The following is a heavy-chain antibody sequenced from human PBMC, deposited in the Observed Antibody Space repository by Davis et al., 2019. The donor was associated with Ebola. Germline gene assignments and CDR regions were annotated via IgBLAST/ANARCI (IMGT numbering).Heavy chain of an antibody. V-gene: IGHV3-30*02. Sequence: GESLKISCAASGFTFSSYWMHWVRQAPGRGLEWVAFVRSHGSDDHYADSVKGRFTISRDNAKNTLYLQKNSLRVEDTAVYYCAREMATTNDAFDIWGQGTMVSVSS. CDR2: VRSHGSDD. CDR1: GFTFSSYW. CDR3: AREMATTNDAFDI. J-gene: IGHJ3*02. D-gene: IGHD5-24*01.